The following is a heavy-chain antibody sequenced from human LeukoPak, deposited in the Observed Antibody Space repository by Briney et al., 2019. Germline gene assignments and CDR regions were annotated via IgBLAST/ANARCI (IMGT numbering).Heavy chain of an antibody. V-gene: IGHV4-34*01. CDR1: GGSFSGYY. CDR3: ARTYYYDSSGSGWFAFDI. D-gene: IGHD3-22*01. J-gene: IGHJ3*02. CDR2: INHSGST. Sequence: SETLSLTCAVYGGSFSGYYWSWIRQPPGKGLEWIGEINHSGSTNYNPSLKSRVTMSVDTSKNQFSLKLSSVTAAGTAVYYCARTYYYDSSGSGWFAFDIWGQGTMVTVSS.